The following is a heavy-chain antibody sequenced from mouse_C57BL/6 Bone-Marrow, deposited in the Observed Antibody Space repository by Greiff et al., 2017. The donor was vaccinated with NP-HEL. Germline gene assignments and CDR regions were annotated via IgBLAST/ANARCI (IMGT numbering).Heavy chain of an antibody. CDR1: GYTFTSYW. Sequence: QVQLQQPGAELARPGSSVKLSCKASGYTFTSYWMDWVKQRPGQGLEWIGNIYPSDSETHYNQKFKDKATLTVDKSSSTAYMQLSSLTSEDSSVYYCRWLLRDYWGQGTTLTVSS. V-gene: IGHV1-61*01. CDR2: IYPSDSET. D-gene: IGHD2-3*01. CDR3: RWLLRDY. J-gene: IGHJ2*01.